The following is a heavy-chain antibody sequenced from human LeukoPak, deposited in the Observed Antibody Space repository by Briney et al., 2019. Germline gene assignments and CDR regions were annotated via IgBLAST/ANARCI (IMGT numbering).Heavy chain of an antibody. Sequence: SVKVSCKASGGTFSNYAINWVRQAPGPGLEWMGGIIPLFGTANYAQKFQGRVTITADESTSTVYMELKSLKSEDTAVYYCARGWDYDSGGRPTAYVYWGQGTLVTVSS. CDR3: ARGWDYDSGGRPTAYVY. V-gene: IGHV1-69*01. J-gene: IGHJ4*02. CDR1: GGTFSNYA. D-gene: IGHD3-22*01. CDR2: IIPLFGTA.